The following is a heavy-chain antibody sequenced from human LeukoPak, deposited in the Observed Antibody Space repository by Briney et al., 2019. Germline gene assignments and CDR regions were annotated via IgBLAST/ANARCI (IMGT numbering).Heavy chain of an antibody. CDR3: ARRIYYGSGSYDAFDI. V-gene: IGHV4-61*05. CDR1: GGSISSTTYY. Sequence: SETLSLTCIVSGGSISSTTYYWSWIRQPPGKGLEWIGYIYYSGSTNYNPSLKSRVTISVDTSKNQFSLKLSSVTAADTAVYYCARRIYYGSGSYDAFDIWGQGTMVTVSS. D-gene: IGHD3-10*01. CDR2: IYYSGST. J-gene: IGHJ3*02.